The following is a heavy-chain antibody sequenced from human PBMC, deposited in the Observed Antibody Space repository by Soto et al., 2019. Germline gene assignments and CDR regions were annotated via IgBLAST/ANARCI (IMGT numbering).Heavy chain of an antibody. J-gene: IGHJ5*02. V-gene: IGHV3-74*03. CDR3: VRDADHWFDP. Sequence: PGGSLRLSCVASGFQINMFWMNWVRQDPGEGLLWVSFINSEGSDTKYADSVSGRFTISRDNSKSTLFLQMTSLRAEDTAVYYGVRDADHWFDPWGQGTLVTVSS. CDR2: INSEGSDT. CDR1: GFQINMFW.